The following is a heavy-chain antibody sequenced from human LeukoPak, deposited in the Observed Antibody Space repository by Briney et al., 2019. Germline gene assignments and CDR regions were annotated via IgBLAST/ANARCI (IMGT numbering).Heavy chain of an antibody. CDR3: ARDRGFGQADV. D-gene: IGHD3-10*01. Sequence: GGSLRLSCAASGFTFSGYWMSWLRQAPGKGLEWVANIKQDGGEKYYVDSVKGRFTISRDDAKNSLYLQMNSLRAEDTAVYYCARDRGFGQADVWGKGTTVTVSS. CDR2: IKQDGGEK. V-gene: IGHV3-7*01. J-gene: IGHJ6*04. CDR1: GFTFSGYW.